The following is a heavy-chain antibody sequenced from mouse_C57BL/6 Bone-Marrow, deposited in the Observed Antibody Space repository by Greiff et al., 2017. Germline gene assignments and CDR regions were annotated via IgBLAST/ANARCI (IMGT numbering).Heavy chain of an antibody. CDR2: IYPTSGRT. CDR1: GYTFTSYW. D-gene: IGHD4-1*01. V-gene: IGHV1-55*01. Sequence: QVQLQQPGAELVKPGASVKMSCTASGYTFTSYWITWVKQRPGQGLEWIGDIYPTSGRTNYNEKFKSKAILTVDTSSNTAYMQLSSLTSADSAVFYCARSGPLGRSFDYWGHDTTLTVSS. J-gene: IGHJ2*01. CDR3: ARSGPLGRSFDY.